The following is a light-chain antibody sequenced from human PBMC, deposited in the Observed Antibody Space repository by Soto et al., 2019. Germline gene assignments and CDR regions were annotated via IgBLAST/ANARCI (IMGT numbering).Light chain of an antibody. CDR2: DAS. V-gene: IGKV1-5*01. CDR1: QSITTW. Sequence: DIQISESRSTLTTSVGDRGTITCRASQSITTWLAWYQQKPGKAAKLLIYDASSLESGVPSRFSGSESGTDFTLTISSLQPDDFATYFCQQYDSYPWTFGQATKVDI. CDR3: QQYDSYPWT. J-gene: IGKJ1*01.